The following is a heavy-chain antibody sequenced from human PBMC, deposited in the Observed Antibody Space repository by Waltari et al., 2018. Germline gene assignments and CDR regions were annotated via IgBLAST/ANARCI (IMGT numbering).Heavy chain of an antibody. CDR1: GYSINSGYY. D-gene: IGHD2-2*03. J-gene: IGHJ4*02. CDR2: IYHAGDT. Sequence: QVQLQESGPGLVKPSETLSLICDVSGYSINSGYYWGWCRQSPGKGLEWIATIYHAGDTFYNPSLKSRVTISMDTSKNQFSLKLNSVTAADTAVYFCSRQVLGYCTSAACRRLESWGQGTLVTVSS. V-gene: IGHV4-38-2*01. CDR3: SRQVLGYCTSAACRRLES.